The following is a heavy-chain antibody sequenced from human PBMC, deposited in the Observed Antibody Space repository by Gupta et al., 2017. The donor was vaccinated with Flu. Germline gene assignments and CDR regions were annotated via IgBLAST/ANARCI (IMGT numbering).Heavy chain of an antibody. Sequence: QVQPVQTGAEVMKPGASVKVSCRASGYIFINFDLNWVRQAPGQGLEWMGWMNPSRDNASYAKKFQGRVTMTRDTSTSTAYMELSSLRSEDTAVYYCARMVGYCAKQVRLDYWGQGTLVTVSS. V-gene: IGHV1-8*01. J-gene: IGHJ4*02. CDR3: ARMVGYCAKQVRLDY. CDR1: GYIFINFD. CDR2: MNPSRDNA. D-gene: IGHD2-8*02.